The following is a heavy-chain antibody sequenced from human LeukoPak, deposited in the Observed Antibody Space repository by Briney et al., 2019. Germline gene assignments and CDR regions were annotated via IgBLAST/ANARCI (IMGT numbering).Heavy chain of an antibody. CDR3: AHAKGSLQSYFDF. Sequence: SGPTLVNPTQTLTLTFTFSGFSLPTSGVGVAWIRQPPGKALEWLALIDWYDDEYYSPSLQSRLSITKDTSMNQVVLTLANVDPVDTATYFCAHAKGSLQSYFDFWGQGTLVTVSS. CDR2: IDWYDDE. D-gene: IGHD4-11*01. V-gene: IGHV2-5*01. CDR1: GFSLPTSGVG. J-gene: IGHJ4*02.